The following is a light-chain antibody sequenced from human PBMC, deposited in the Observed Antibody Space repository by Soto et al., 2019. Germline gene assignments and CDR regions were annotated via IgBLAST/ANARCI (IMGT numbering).Light chain of an antibody. CDR3: HQRQSWPRT. Sequence: IVLTQSPGTLSLSPGERATLACRASQSVSSSYLAWYQQKPGQAPRLIIYGASIRAAGIPARFSASGSGTDFTLTISDVQPEDFALYYCHQRQSWPRTFRQGTKVDIK. CDR2: GAS. J-gene: IGKJ1*01. CDR1: QSVSSSY. V-gene: IGKV3-20*01.